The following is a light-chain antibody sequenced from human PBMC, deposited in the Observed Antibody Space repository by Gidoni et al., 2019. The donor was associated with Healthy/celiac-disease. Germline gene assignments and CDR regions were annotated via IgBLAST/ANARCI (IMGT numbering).Light chain of an antibody. J-gene: IGLJ1*01. CDR3: QVWDSSSDLFYV. Sequence: SYVLTQPPSVSVAPGQTARITCGGNNIGSKSVHWYQQKPSQATVLVVYDDSERPSGIPERCTGSNSGNTATLTISRVEAGDEADYYCQVWDSSSDLFYVFGTGTKVTVL. CDR1: NIGSKS. CDR2: DDS. V-gene: IGLV3-21*02.